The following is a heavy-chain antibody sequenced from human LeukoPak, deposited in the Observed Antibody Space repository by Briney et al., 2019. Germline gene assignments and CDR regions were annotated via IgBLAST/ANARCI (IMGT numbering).Heavy chain of an antibody. Sequence: HPGGSLRLSCAASGFTFSSYSMNWVRQAPGKGLEWVSYISSSSSTIYYADSVKGRFTISRDNAKNSLYLQMNSLRAEDTAVYYCARGHYYDSSGYFSVYYFDYWGQGTLVTDSS. V-gene: IGHV3-48*04. CDR3: ARGHYYDSSGYFSVYYFDY. J-gene: IGHJ4*02. D-gene: IGHD3-22*01. CDR1: GFTFSSYS. CDR2: ISSSSSTI.